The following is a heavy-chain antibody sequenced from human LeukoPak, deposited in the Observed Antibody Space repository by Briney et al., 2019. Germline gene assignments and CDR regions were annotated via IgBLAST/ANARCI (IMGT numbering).Heavy chain of an antibody. D-gene: IGHD6-19*01. CDR1: GFTVISND. J-gene: IGHJ4*02. Sequence: GGSLRLSCAASGFTVISNDMAWVRQAPGKGLECVSVFYNVGTTYYADSVKGRFTISRDNSRNTLYLQMNSLRAEDTAVYFCAGYSSGWTFDDWGQGTLVTVSS. V-gene: IGHV3-66*01. CDR3: AGYSSGWTFDD. CDR2: FYNVGTT.